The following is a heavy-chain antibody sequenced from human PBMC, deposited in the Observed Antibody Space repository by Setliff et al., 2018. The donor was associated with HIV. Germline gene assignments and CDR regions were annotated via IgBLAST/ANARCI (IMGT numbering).Heavy chain of an antibody. CDR1: GGSISRVGYY. CDR2: ITYSGST. V-gene: IGHV4-31*03. Sequence: SETLSLTCSVSGGSISRVGYYWSWIRQHPGKGLEWIGYITYSGSTYYNPSLMSRVSISPDTSKNQFSLKLTSVTAADTAVYYCARVGSVIQVTLFGMDVWGQGTTVTVSS. CDR3: ARVGSVIQVTLFGMDV. D-gene: IGHD5-18*01. J-gene: IGHJ6*02.